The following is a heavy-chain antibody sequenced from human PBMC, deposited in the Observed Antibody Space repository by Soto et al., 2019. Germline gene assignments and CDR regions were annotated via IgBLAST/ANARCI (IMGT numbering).Heavy chain of an antibody. D-gene: IGHD3-3*01. Sequence: QVQLVQSGAEVKKPGSSVKVSCKASGGTFSSYTISWVRQAPGQGLEWMGRIIPILGIANYAQKFQGRVTITADKSTSTAYMELSSLRSEDTAVYYCARDGMAGVFDYWGQGTLVTVSS. J-gene: IGHJ4*02. CDR1: GGTFSSYT. V-gene: IGHV1-69*08. CDR2: IIPILGIA. CDR3: ARDGMAGVFDY.